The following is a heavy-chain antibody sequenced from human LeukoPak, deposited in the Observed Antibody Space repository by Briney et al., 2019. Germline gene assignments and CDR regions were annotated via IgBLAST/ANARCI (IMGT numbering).Heavy chain of an antibody. V-gene: IGHV3-30-3*01. Sequence: GGSLRLSCAASGFSISSYAMHWVRQALGKGLEWMTVISYDGSNKYYADSVRGRFTLSRDTSKNTLYVQMSSLRAEDTAVYYCARGDYYSSGSYPYYFDYWGQGTLVTVSS. J-gene: IGHJ4*02. D-gene: IGHD3-10*01. CDR2: ISYDGSNK. CDR1: GFSISSYA. CDR3: ARGDYYSSGSYPYYFDY.